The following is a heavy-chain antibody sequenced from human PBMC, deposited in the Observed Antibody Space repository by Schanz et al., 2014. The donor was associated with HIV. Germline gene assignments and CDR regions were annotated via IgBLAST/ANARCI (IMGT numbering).Heavy chain of an antibody. CDR3: ARNQYQLLPFDY. D-gene: IGHD2-2*01. CDR1: GYTFTGYY. V-gene: IGHV1-2*02. CDR2: INPNSGAT. J-gene: IGHJ4*02. Sequence: QVPLVQSGAEVKRPGASVKVSCEASGYTFTGYYIHWVRQAPGQGLEWMGWINPNSGATYYAQKFRGRVTMTRDTSINTASMELSRLRSDDTAVYFCARNQYQLLPFDYWGQGTLVTVSS.